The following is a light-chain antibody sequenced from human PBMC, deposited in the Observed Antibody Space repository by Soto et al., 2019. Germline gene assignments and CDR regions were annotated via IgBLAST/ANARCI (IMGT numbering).Light chain of an antibody. Sequence: QSALTQPASVSGSPGQWITISCTGSSSEVGNYNYVSWYQQQPGKAPKLMTYEVSHRPSGVSNRFSGSKSGNTASMTISGLQAEDETDYYCFSYTSSGTYVFGTGTKVTVL. CDR1: SSEVGNYNY. J-gene: IGLJ1*01. CDR3: FSYTSSGTYV. V-gene: IGLV2-14*01. CDR2: EVS.